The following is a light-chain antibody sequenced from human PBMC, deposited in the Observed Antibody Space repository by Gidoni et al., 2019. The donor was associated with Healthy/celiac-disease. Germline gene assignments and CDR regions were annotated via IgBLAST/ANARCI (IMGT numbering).Light chain of an antibody. V-gene: IGKV1-39*01. J-gene: IGKJ4*01. CDR2: AAS. CDR1: QSISSY. CDR3: QQSYSTPFT. Sequence: DIQMTQSPSSLSASVGDRVTITFRASQSISSYLNWYHQKPGKAPKLLIYAASSLQSGVPSRFSGSGSGTDFTLTISSLQPEDFATYYCQQSYSTPFTFGGGTKVEIK.